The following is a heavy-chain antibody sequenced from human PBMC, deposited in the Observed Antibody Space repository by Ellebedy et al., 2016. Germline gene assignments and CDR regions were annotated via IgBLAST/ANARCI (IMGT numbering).Heavy chain of an antibody. Sequence: SETLSLXXFLSGASISSGTYYWSWIRQPAGKGREWIGRISTSGNTIYSPSLKSRVTMLVDTSKNHFSLELTSVTAADTAVYYCATLTIPGGSDSWGQGTLVTVSS. CDR1: GASISSGTYY. CDR2: ISTSGNT. CDR3: ATLTIPGGSDS. D-gene: IGHD3-3*01. J-gene: IGHJ4*02. V-gene: IGHV4-61*02.